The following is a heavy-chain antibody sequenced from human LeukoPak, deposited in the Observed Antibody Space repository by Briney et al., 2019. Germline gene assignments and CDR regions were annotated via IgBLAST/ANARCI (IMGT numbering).Heavy chain of an antibody. CDR2: TRYDGSKK. CDR1: GFTFSSYG. CDR3: AKDRGGSGTHFDY. D-gene: IGHD3-10*01. Sequence: GGSLRLSCVASGFTFSSYGVHWVRKAPGKGLEGVSFTRYDGSKKYYADSVKGRFTISSDNSKNTLYLQMDSLRAEDTGVYHCAKDRGGSGTHFDYWGQGTLVTVSS. V-gene: IGHV3-30*02. J-gene: IGHJ4*02.